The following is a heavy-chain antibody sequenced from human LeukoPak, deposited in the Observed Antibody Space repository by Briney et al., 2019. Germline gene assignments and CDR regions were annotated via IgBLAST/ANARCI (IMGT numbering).Heavy chain of an antibody. D-gene: IGHD2-21*02. V-gene: IGHV1-69*04. CDR3: ASSRDVLTGVFDY. J-gene: IGHJ4*02. CDR1: GGTFSSYA. Sequence: SVRVSCKASGGTFSSYAISWVRQAPGQGLEWMGRIIPIFGIANYAQKSQGRVTITADKSTSTAYMELSSLRSEDTAVYYCASSRDVLTGVFDYWGQGTLVTVSS. CDR2: IIPIFGIA.